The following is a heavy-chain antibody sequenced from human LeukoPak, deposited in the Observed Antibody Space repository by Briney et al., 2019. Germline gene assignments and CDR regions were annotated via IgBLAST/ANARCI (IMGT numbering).Heavy chain of an antibody. CDR1: GFTFSSYA. D-gene: IGHD6-13*01. Sequence: SGGSLRLSCAASGFTFSSYAMHWVRQAPGKGLEWVAVISHDGSNKYYADSVKGRFTISRDNSKNTLYLQMNSLRAEDTAVYYCARSRAAAGTSLFIYYYYYMDVWGKGATVTVSS. J-gene: IGHJ6*03. CDR3: ARSRAAAGTSLFIYYYYYMDV. V-gene: IGHV3-30*01. CDR2: ISHDGSNK.